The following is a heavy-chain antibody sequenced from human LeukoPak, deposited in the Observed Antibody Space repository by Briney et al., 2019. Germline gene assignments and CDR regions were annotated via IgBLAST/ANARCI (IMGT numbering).Heavy chain of an antibody. J-gene: IGHJ4*02. V-gene: IGHV3-7*01. CDR3: ARLLGDVTTYDH. D-gene: IGHD4-17*01. CDR2: IKQEGSQI. CDR1: GFIFNNYG. Sequence: PGGSLRLSCAASGFIFNNYGMHWVRQAPGRGLEWVASIKQEGSQIYYVDSVKGRFTISRDNAENSLYLQMDSLRVEDTAMYYCARLLGDVTTYDHWGQGTLVTVSS.